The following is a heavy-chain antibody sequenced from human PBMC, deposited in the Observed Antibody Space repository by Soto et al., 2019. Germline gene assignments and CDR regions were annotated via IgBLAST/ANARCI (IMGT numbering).Heavy chain of an antibody. CDR1: GFSPSTSGMC. Sequence: SGPTLVNPTQNLTLTCTFSGFSPSTSGMCVSWNLQPPGKALEWLALIDWDDDKYYSTSLKTRLTISKDTSKNQVVLTMTNMDPVDTATYYCARIPTCRDGMDVWGQGTTVTVSS. J-gene: IGHJ6*02. CDR3: ARIPTCRDGMDV. CDR2: IDWDDDK. V-gene: IGHV2-70*01.